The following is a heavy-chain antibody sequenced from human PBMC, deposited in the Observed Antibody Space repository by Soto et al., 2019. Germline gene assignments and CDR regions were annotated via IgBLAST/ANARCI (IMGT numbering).Heavy chain of an antibody. CDR2: IIKDGSEK. D-gene: IGHD2-21*01. J-gene: IGHJ4*02. CDR1: GFTFSNYW. V-gene: IGHV3-7*03. CDR3: VTDAPGGGWLSDY. Sequence: VHLVESGGGLVRPGGSLRLSCAASGFTFSNYWMTWVRQAPGKGLEWVANIIKDGSEKSYADSVKGRFTTSRDNAKNSLYLEMDSLRAESTVIYYCVTDAPGGGWLSDYWVRGTLVIVS.